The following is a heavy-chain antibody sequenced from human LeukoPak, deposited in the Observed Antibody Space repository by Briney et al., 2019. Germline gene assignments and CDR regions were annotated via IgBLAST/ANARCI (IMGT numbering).Heavy chain of an antibody. J-gene: IGHJ3*02. D-gene: IGHD6-13*01. Sequence: GGSLRLSCAASGFTFRSYGMSWVRQAPGKGLEWVSGISGRGDTTYYADSVKGRFTMSRDNSKNTLYLQMNSLRAEDTAVYYCAKEASIAAANDAFDIWGHGTMVTASS. CDR2: ISGRGDTT. CDR1: GFTFRSYG. V-gene: IGHV3-23*01. CDR3: AKEASIAAANDAFDI.